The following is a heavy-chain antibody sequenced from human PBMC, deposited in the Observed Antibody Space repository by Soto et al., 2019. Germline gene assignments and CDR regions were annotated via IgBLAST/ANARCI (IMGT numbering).Heavy chain of an antibody. CDR2: VYSSGRA. Sequence: ETLSLTCTVSGGSMNGFYWNWIRQPAGGGLEWIGRVYSSGRADYIPSLKSRITMSVDTSKNQFYLNLRFVTAADTAVYFCAKDKSEAADIWGHGTMVTVSS. V-gene: IGHV4-4*07. J-gene: IGHJ3*02. CDR3: AKDKSEAADI. CDR1: GGSMNGFY.